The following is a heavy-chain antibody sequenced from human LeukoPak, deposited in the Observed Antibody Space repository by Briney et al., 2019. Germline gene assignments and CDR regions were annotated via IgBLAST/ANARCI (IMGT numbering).Heavy chain of an antibody. Sequence: PSETLSLTCTVSGGPISSYYWSWIRQPAGKGLEWIGRIYSSGDTNYNPSLKSRVTMSMDTSKKQFSLNLSSVTAADTAVYYCAAYQQQLAFDYWGQGTLVTVSS. J-gene: IGHJ4*02. D-gene: IGHD6-13*01. CDR1: GGPISSYY. CDR2: IYSSGDT. V-gene: IGHV4-4*07. CDR3: AAYQQQLAFDY.